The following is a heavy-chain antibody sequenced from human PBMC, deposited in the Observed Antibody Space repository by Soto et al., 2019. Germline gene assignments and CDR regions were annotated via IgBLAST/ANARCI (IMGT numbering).Heavy chain of an antibody. D-gene: IGHD5-18*01. Sequence: SETLSITCAVYGGSFSGYYWSWIRQPPGKGLEWIGEINHSGSTNYNPSLKSRVTISVDTSKNQFSLKLSSVTAADTAVYYCARGELWLDYWGQGTLVTVSS. CDR3: ARGELWLDY. V-gene: IGHV4-34*01. CDR2: INHSGST. J-gene: IGHJ4*02. CDR1: GGSFSGYY.